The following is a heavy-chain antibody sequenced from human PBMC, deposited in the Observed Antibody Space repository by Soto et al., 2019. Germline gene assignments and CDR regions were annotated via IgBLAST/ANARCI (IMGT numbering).Heavy chain of an antibody. Sequence: ASVKLSSKASGGTFTSYGISWVRQAPGQGLEWMGGIIPIFGTANYAQKFQGRVTITADESTSTAYMELSSLRSEDTAVYYCARPIRPGYCSGGSCYGDSCYGMAFCGQRTTVTVSS. J-gene: IGHJ6*02. CDR1: GGTFTSYG. CDR3: ARPIRPGYCSGGSCYGDSCYGMAF. V-gene: IGHV1-69*13. CDR2: IIPIFGTA. D-gene: IGHD2-15*01.